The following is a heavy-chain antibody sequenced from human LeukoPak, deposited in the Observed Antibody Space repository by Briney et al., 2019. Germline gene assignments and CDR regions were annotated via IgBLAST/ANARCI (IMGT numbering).Heavy chain of an antibody. Sequence: ASVKVSCKASGYTFTSYAMHWVRQAPGQRLEWMGWISAYNGNTNYAQKLQGRVTMTTDTSTSTAYMELRSLRSDDTAVYYCARRTGVSRFDPWGQGTLVTVSS. CDR3: ARRTGVSRFDP. CDR1: GYTFTSYA. J-gene: IGHJ5*02. D-gene: IGHD7-27*01. V-gene: IGHV1-18*01. CDR2: ISAYNGNT.